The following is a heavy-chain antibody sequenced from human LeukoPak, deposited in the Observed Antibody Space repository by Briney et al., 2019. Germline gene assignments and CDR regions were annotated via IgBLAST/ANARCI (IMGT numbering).Heavy chain of an antibody. J-gene: IGHJ4*02. V-gene: IGHV4-30-2*01. D-gene: IGHD6-19*01. CDR2: IYHSGST. CDR1: GGSISSGGYS. Sequence: SETLSLTCAVSGGSISSGGYSWSWIRQPPGKGLEWIGYIYHSGSTYYNPSLKSRVTISVDRSKNQFSLKLSSVTAADTAVYYCARAPYSSGWYPDYWGQGTLVTVSS. CDR3: ARAPYSSGWYPDY.